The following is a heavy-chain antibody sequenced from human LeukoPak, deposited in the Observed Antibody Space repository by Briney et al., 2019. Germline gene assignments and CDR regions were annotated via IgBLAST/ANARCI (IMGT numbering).Heavy chain of an antibody. CDR2: IYPGDSDT. J-gene: IGHJ4*02. D-gene: IGHD1-26*01. CDR3: ARPLVGADTLFDY. CDR1: GYSFTSYW. V-gene: IGHV5-51*01. Sequence: HGESLKISCKGSGYSFTSYWIGWVRQMPGEGLEWMGIIYPGDSDTRYSPSFQGQVTISADKSISTAYLQWSSLKASDTAMYYCARPLVGADTLFDYWGQGTLVTVSS.